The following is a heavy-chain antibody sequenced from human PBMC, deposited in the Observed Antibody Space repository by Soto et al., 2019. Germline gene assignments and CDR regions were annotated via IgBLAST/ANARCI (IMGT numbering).Heavy chain of an antibody. CDR1: GGSISSYY. CDR3: ASYAPLGGFDY. Sequence: QVQLQESGPGLVKPSETLSLTCTVSGGSISSYYWTWIRQPPGKGLEWMGYIYYSGSTNYYPSLKSRVSISVATSKTQFSLKLSSVTAADTAVYYCASYAPLGGFDYWGQGTLVTVSS. V-gene: IGHV4-59*01. J-gene: IGHJ4*02. CDR2: IYYSGST. D-gene: IGHD2-2*01.